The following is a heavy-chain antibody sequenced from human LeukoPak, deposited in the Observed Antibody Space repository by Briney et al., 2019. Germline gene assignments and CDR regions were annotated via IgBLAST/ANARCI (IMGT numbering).Heavy chain of an antibody. CDR1: GGSLSAYY. V-gene: IGHV4-34*01. CDR2: INHGGST. Sequence: SETLSLTCAVYGGSLSAYYWTWIRQPPGKGLEWIGEINHGGSTNYNPSLKSRVTISIDASKNQFSLKLSSVTAADTAVYYCARYLDYGGNSRVFQHWGQGTLVTVSS. J-gene: IGHJ1*01. CDR3: ARYLDYGGNSRVFQH. D-gene: IGHD4-23*01.